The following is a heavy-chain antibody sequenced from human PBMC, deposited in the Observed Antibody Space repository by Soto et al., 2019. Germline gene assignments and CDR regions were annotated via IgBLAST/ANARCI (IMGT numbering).Heavy chain of an antibody. CDR2: IYATGTT. Sequence: PSETLSLTCSVSGASISGFYWSWIRKSAGKGLEWIGRIYATGTTDYDPSHRSRIMMSVDTSKKQFSLKLRSVAAADTAVYYCVRNGTKTLRDWFDPWGQGISVTVSS. V-gene: IGHV4-4*07. D-gene: IGHD1-1*01. CDR3: VRNGTKTLRDWFDP. J-gene: IGHJ5*02. CDR1: GASISGFY.